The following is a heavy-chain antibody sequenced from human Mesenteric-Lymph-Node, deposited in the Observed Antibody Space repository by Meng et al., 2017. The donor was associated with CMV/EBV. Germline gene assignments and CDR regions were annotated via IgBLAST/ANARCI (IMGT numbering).Heavy chain of an antibody. V-gene: IGHV1-2*02. CDR1: GYTFTSFD. CDR3: ARDLARF. Sequence: QEQLVQSGAEVKKPGASVKVSCKAPGYTFTSFDINWVRQATGQGPEWMGWMNPNSGGTNYAQKFQGRVTMTRDTSISTAYMELSRLRSDDTAVYYWARDLARFWGQRTLVTVSS. J-gene: IGHJ4*02. CDR2: MNPNSGGT.